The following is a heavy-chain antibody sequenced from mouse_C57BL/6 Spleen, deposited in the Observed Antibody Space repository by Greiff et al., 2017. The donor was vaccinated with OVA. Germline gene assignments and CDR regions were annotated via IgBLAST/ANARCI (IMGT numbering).Heavy chain of an antibody. CDR2: IYPRSGNT. CDR3: ARYPTPYGSSYGAMDY. D-gene: IGHD1-1*01. V-gene: IGHV1-81*01. J-gene: IGHJ4*01. Sequence: VKLQESGAELARPGASVKLSCKASGYTFTRYGISWVKQRTGQGLEWIGEIYPRSGNTYYNEKFKGKATLTADKSSSTAYMELRSLTSEDSAVYFCARYPTPYGSSYGAMDYWGQGTSVTVSS. CDR1: GYTFTRYG.